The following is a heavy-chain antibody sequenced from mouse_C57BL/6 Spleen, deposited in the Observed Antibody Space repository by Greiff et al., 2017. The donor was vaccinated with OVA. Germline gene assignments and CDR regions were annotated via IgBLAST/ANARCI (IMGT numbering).Heavy chain of an antibody. V-gene: IGHV14-4*01. J-gene: IGHJ4*01. Sequence: EVQLQQSGAELVRPGASVTLSCTASGFNIKDDYMHWVKQRPDPGLEWIGWIDPENGDTAYASKFPGKATITADPSSNTAYLQRSSLTSEDTSVDYWTTNYYGSSYYAMDYWGQGTSVTVSS. CDR3: TTNYYGSSYYAMDY. CDR2: IDPENGDT. CDR1: GFNIKDDY. D-gene: IGHD1-1*01.